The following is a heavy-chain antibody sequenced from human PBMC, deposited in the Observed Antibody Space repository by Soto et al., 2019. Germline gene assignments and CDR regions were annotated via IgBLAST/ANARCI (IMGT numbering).Heavy chain of an antibody. CDR1: GFIFSSYA. CDR3: ARYIPGVRYYGMDV. J-gene: IGHJ6*02. Sequence: EVQLLESGGGLVQPGGSLRLSCAASGFIFSSYAMKWVRQARRKAPEWVSLIGESGTPTYYADSVKGRFTISRDNSGNTLFLEMYGLRAEDTAVYYCARYIPGVRYYGMDVWGQGTTVPVSS. CDR2: IGESGTPT. V-gene: IGHV3-23*01. D-gene: IGHD2-2*01.